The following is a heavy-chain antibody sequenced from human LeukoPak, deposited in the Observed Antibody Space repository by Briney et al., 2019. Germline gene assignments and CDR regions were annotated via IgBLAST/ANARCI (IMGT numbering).Heavy chain of an antibody. CDR1: GGSIISSDYH. CDR2: ISYSRNT. CDR3: ARHCCSGPAKRVFDI. V-gene: IGHV4-39*01. Sequence: SETLSLTCAVSGGSIISSDYHWGWVRQPPGKGLEWIGTISYSRNTDYNPSLRCRVTISVDTSNNQFSLRQGSVTAADTAVYHCARHCCSGPAKRVFDIWGQGTMVTVSS. D-gene: IGHD2-15*01. J-gene: IGHJ3*02.